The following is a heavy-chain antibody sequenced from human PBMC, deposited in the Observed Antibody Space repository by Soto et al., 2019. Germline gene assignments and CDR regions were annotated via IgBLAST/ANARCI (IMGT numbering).Heavy chain of an antibody. V-gene: IGHV4-4*02. CDR2: VYHTGDT. D-gene: IGHD2-21*02. J-gene: IGHJ5*02. Sequence: SETLSLTCGVSGGTVASSHWWSWVRQSPGRGLEWIGNVYHTGDTNFNPSLQSRVTFSVDKSSNQFSLRLTSVTAADTAVYFCAREIVTAGGNNYFDPWGPGTLVTVSS. CDR1: GGTVASSHW. CDR3: AREIVTAGGNNYFDP.